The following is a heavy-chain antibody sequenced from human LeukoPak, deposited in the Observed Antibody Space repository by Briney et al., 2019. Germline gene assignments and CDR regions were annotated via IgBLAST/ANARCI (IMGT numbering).Heavy chain of an antibody. D-gene: IGHD3-10*01. CDR3: ARVTGGSGSYYSPLHYYFDY. Sequence: PSQTLSLTCTVSGGSISSGDYYWSWIRQPPGKGLEWIGYIYYSGRTYYNPSLKSRVTISVDTSKNQFSLKLSSVTAADTAVYYCARVTGGSGSYYSPLHYYFDYWGQGTLVTVSS. V-gene: IGHV4-30-4*01. J-gene: IGHJ4*02. CDR2: IYYSGRT. CDR1: GGSISSGDYY.